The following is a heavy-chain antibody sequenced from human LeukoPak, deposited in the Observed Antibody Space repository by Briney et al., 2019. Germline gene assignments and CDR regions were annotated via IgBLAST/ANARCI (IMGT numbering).Heavy chain of an antibody. Sequence: GGSLRLSCAASGFTVSSNDISWVRQAPGKGLEWVSVVYSGGTTYFADSVKGRFTISRDDFKNTLYLQMNSLRAEDTAVYYCERDTPTSGFGEFIFYSYCLDVWGQGTTVTVSS. V-gene: IGHV3-66*01. CDR2: VYSGGTT. CDR1: GFTVSSND. CDR3: ERDTPTSGFGEFIFYSYCLDV. J-gene: IGHJ6*02. D-gene: IGHD3-10*01.